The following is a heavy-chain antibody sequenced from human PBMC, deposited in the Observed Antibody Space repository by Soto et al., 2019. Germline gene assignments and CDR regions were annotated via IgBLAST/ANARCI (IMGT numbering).Heavy chain of an antibody. CDR2: ISSSSSYI. V-gene: IGHV3-21*01. Sequence: GGSLRLSCAASGFTFSSYSMNWVRQAPGKGLEWVSSISSSSSYIYYADSVKGRFTISRDNAKNSLYLQMNSLRAEDTAVYYCARDERMVRGVLEDYYYMDVWGKGTTVTVSS. J-gene: IGHJ6*03. D-gene: IGHD3-10*01. CDR3: ARDERMVRGVLEDYYYMDV. CDR1: GFTFSSYS.